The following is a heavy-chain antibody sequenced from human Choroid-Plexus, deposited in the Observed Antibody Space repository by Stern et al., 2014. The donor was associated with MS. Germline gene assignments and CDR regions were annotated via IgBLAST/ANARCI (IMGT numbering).Heavy chain of an antibody. CDR1: GFTLSDHY. V-gene: IGHV3-72*01. CDR3: VRVSGSSGSDF. CDR2: IRNKANSYTT. J-gene: IGHJ4*02. D-gene: IGHD6-19*01. Sequence: VQLVQSGGGLVQPGGSLRLSCVASGFTLSDHYMDWVRQALGKGLEWVGRIRNKANSYTTQYAASVKGRFVISRDDSKNSLYLQMNSLKSEDTAVYYCVRVSGSSGSDFWGQGTLVSVSS.